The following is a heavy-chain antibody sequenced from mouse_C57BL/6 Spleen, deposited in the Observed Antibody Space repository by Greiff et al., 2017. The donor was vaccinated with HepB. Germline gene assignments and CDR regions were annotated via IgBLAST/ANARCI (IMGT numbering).Heavy chain of an antibody. CDR3: ARGIYYYCSSYLFDY. Sequence: QLQQPVAELVKPGASVKMSCKASGYTFTSYWITWVKQRPGQGLEWIGDIYPGSGSTNYNEKFKSKATLTVDTSSSTAYMQLSSLTSEDSAVYYCARGIYYYCSSYLFDYWGQGTTLTVSS. CDR2: IYPGSGST. J-gene: IGHJ2*01. D-gene: IGHD1-1*01. V-gene: IGHV1-55*01. CDR1: GYTFTSYW.